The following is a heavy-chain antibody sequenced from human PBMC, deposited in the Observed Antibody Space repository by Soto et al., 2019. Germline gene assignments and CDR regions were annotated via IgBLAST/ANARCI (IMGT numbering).Heavy chain of an antibody. CDR2: ISSSSSYI. D-gene: IGHD3-16*01. J-gene: IGHJ6*02. V-gene: IGHV3-21*01. CDR1: GFTFSSYS. Sequence: GGSLRLSCAASGFTFSSYSMNWVRQAPGKGLEWVSSISSSSSYIYYADSVKGRFTISRDNAKNSLYLQMNSLRAEDTAVYYCASTPAKGDTYVWGQGTTVTVSS. CDR3: ASTPAKGDTYV.